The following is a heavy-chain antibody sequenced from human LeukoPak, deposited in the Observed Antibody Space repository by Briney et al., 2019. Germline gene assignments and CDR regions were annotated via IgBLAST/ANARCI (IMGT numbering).Heavy chain of an antibody. J-gene: IGHJ5*02. CDR2: ISFDGSNK. D-gene: IGHD3-22*01. CDR3: ARDYGSGYYYP. CDR1: GFTFSSYT. V-gene: IGHV3-30*04. Sequence: GGSLRLSCVASGFTFSSYTIHWVRQAPGKGLEWVALISFDGSNKYHADSVKGRFTISRDNSQNTLFLQMNSLRAEDSALYYCARDYGSGYYYPWGQGTLVTVSS.